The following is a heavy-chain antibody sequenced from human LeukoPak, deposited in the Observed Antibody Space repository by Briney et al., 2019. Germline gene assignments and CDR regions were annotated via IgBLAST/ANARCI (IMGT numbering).Heavy chain of an antibody. J-gene: IGHJ4*02. CDR3: ARETGLYYFDY. D-gene: IGHD1-14*01. CDR2: ISYSGST. Sequence: SETLSLTCTVSGDSISSYYWSWIRQPPGKGLEWIGYISYSGSTNYNPSLESRVTISGDTSKNQFSLKLSSVTAADTAVYFCARETGLYYFDYWGQGTLVTVSS. CDR1: GDSISSYY. V-gene: IGHV4-59*12.